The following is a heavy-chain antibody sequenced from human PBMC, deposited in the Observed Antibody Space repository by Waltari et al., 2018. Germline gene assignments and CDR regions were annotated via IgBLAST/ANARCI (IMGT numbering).Heavy chain of an antibody. Sequence: EVQLVQSGAEVKKPGESLKISCKGSGYSFTSYWIGWVRQMPGKGREWMGIIYPGDSDTRYSPSFQGQVTISADKSISTAYLQWSSLKASDTAMYYCARRGSSGRMVYYYYYGMDVWGQGTTVTVSS. CDR2: IYPGDSDT. V-gene: IGHV5-51*01. CDR3: ARRGSSGRMVYYYYYGMDV. CDR1: GYSFTSYW. J-gene: IGHJ6*02. D-gene: IGHD3-22*01.